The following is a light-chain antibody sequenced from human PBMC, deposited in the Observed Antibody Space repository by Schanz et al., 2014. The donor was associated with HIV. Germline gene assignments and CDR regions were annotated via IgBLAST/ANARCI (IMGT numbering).Light chain of an antibody. Sequence: QSVLTQPPSVSGAPGQRITISCAGSSSNIGSGYDVHWYQQLPGTAPKLLIYGNNNRPSGVPDRFSGSKSGSSASLAIAGLQAEDEADYYCSSYTSSDTHVFRTGTKLTVL. CDR3: SSYTSSDTHV. CDR2: GNN. J-gene: IGLJ1*01. CDR1: SSNIGSGYD. V-gene: IGLV1-40*01.